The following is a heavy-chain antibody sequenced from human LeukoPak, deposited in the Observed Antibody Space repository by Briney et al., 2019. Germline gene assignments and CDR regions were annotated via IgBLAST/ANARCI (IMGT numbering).Heavy chain of an antibody. CDR1: GFMFSNYA. Sequence: GGSLRLSCAASGFMFSNYAMTWVRQAPEKGLKWVSSISDSGGGTYYADSVKGRFTISRDNSKNSLYLQMNSLRTEDTALYYCAKPFGYSSGWPDYWGQGTLVTVSS. CDR2: ISDSGGGT. D-gene: IGHD6-19*01. CDR3: AKPFGYSSGWPDY. V-gene: IGHV3-23*01. J-gene: IGHJ4*02.